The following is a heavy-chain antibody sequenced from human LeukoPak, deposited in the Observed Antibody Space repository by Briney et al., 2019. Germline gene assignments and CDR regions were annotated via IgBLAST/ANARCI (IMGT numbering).Heavy chain of an antibody. CDR1: GGSISIYY. CDR2: IYTSGST. D-gene: IGHD6-13*01. Sequence: SETLSLTCTVSGGSISIYYWSWIRQPAGKGLEWIGRIYTSGSTNYNPSLKSRVTMSVDTSKNQFSLKLSSVTAADTAVYYCARDGSSSWYYFDYWGRGTLVTVSS. V-gene: IGHV4-4*07. CDR3: ARDGSSSWYYFDY. J-gene: IGHJ4*02.